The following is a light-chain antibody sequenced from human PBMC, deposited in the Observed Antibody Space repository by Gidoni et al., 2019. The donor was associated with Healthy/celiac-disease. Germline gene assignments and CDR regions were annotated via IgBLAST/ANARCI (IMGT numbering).Light chain of an antibody. CDR3: QQSYSTSWT. CDR2: AAS. V-gene: IGKV1-39*01. CDR1: QSISSY. Sequence: DIQMTPSPSSLSASVGDRVTITCRESQSISSYLNWYQQKPGKAPKLLIYAASSLQSGVPSRFSGSGSGTDFTLTISSLQPEDFATYYCQQSYSTSWTFGQGTKVEIK. J-gene: IGKJ1*01.